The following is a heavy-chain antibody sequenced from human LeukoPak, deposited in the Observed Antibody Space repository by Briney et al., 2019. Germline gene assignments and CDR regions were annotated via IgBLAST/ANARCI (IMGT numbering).Heavy chain of an antibody. CDR2: IYSGGST. D-gene: IGHD6-13*01. Sequence: PGGSLRLSCAASGFTVSSNYMSWVRQAPGKGLEWVSVIYSGGSTYYADSVEGRFTISRDNSKNTLYLQMNSLRAEDTAVYYCARAYSSPPYYYYMDVWGKGTTVTVSS. J-gene: IGHJ6*03. CDR1: GFTVSSNY. CDR3: ARAYSSPPYYYYMDV. V-gene: IGHV3-66*02.